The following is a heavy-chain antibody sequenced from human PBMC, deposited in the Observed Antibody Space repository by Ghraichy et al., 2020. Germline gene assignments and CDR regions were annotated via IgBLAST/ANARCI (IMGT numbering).Heavy chain of an antibody. CDR2: ISSSSRYI. CDR1: GFTFSSYS. CDR3: ARGLAHSGWYRYFDN. Sequence: GGSLRLSCAASGFTFSSYSMDWVRQAPGKGLEWVSSISSSSRYIYYADSVKGRFTISRDNAKNSLYLQMNSLRAEDTAVYYCARGLAHSGWYRYFDNWGQGTLVIVSS. V-gene: IGHV3-21*01. J-gene: IGHJ4*02. D-gene: IGHD6-19*01.